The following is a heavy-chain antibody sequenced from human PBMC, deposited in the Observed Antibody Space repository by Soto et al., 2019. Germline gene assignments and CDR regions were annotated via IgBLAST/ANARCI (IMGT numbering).Heavy chain of an antibody. Sequence: GGSLRLSCTASGLTFSNYGMTWVRRAPGKGLEWVSTIGGSGITTYYADSVKGRFTISRDNSGNTLNLQMNSLRADDTAVYHCARVKMIYGISTIAGWFDSWGQGTLVTVSS. CDR1: GLTFSNYG. CDR3: ARVKMIYGISTIAGWFDS. V-gene: IGHV3-23*01. D-gene: IGHD5-12*01. CDR2: IGGSGITT. J-gene: IGHJ5*01.